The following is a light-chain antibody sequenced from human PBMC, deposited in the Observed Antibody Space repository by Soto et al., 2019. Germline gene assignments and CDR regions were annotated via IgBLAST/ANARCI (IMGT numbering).Light chain of an antibody. J-gene: IGLJ2*01. CDR2: EVS. Sequence: QLVLTQPPSASGSPGQSVTISCTGTSSDVGGYNYVSWYQQHPGKAPKLMIYEVSKRPSGVPDRFSGSKSDNTASLTVSGLQAEDEADYYCSSFAGNNNLVFGGGTKLTV. CDR3: SSFAGNNNLV. V-gene: IGLV2-8*01. CDR1: SSDVGGYNY.